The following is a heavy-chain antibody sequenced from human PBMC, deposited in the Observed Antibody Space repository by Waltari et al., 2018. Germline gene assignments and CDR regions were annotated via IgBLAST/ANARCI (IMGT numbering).Heavy chain of an antibody. Sequence: QVQLQESGPGLVKPSQTLSLTCTVSGGSISSGSYYWSWIRQPAGKGLEWIGYIYTSGSTNDNPSRKSRVTISVDTSKNQFSLKLSSVTAADTAVYYCATHSIYSSGWFDGMDVWGQGTTVTVSS. CDR3: ATHSIYSSGWFDGMDV. J-gene: IGHJ6*02. V-gene: IGHV4-61*09. D-gene: IGHD6-19*01. CDR1: GGSISSGSYY. CDR2: IYTSGST.